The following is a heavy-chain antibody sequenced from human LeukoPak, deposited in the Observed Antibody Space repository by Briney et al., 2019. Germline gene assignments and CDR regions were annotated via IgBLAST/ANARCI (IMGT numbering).Heavy chain of an antibody. D-gene: IGHD4-17*01. J-gene: IGHJ6*03. CDR2: INPNSGGT. CDR1: GYTFTGYY. V-gene: IGHV1-2*02. CDR3: ARDRTPGTTVDYYYYYMDV. Sequence: ASVKVSCKASGYTFTGYYMHWVRQAPGQGLEWMGWINPNSGGTNYAQKFQGRVTMTRDTSISTAYMELSRLRSDDTAVYYCARDRTPGTTVDYYYYYMDVWGKGTTITVSS.